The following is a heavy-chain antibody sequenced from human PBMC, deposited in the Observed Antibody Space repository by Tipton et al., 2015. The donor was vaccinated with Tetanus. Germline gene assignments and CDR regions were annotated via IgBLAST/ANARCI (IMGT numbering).Heavy chain of an antibody. D-gene: IGHD2-8*01. CDR1: GYIFNNYW. J-gene: IGHJ4*02. V-gene: IGHV5-51*01. CDR2: IYQGDSDT. Sequence: QLVQSGGEVKKPGESLKISCKGSGYIFNNYWIGWVRQKPGKGLEWMGIIYQGDSDTRYSTSFQGQVTISVDKSINTAYLQLSSLKASDTSMFYCARAHCTDGVCNFDFCGQGALVTVAS. CDR3: ARAHCTDGVCNFDF.